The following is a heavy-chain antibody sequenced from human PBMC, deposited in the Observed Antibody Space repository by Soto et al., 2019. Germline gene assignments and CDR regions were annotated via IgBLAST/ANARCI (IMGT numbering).Heavy chain of an antibody. D-gene: IGHD5-12*01. CDR1: XYSFTTYW. J-gene: IGHJ5*02. Sequence: SLKISCKGSXYSFTTYWITWVRQVPGKGLEWMGRIDPSDSYANYSPSFQGHVTMSADKSISTAYLQWSSLKASDTAMYYCGRVRVDKAEGWFDPWGQGILVTVSS. CDR3: GRVRVDKAEGWFDP. V-gene: IGHV5-10-1*01. CDR2: IDPSDSYA.